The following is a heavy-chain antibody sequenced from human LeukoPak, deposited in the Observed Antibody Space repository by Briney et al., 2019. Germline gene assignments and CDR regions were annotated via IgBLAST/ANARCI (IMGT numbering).Heavy chain of an antibody. CDR2: FDPEDGET. V-gene: IGHV1-24*01. CDR1: GYTLTELS. J-gene: IGHJ4*02. Sequence: GASVKVFCKVSGYTLTELSMHWVRQAPGKGLEWMGGFDPEDGETIYAQKFQGRVTMTEDTSTDTAYMELSSLRSEDTAVYYCATNPIVGATAPDYWGQGTLVTVSS. D-gene: IGHD1-26*01. CDR3: ATNPIVGATAPDY.